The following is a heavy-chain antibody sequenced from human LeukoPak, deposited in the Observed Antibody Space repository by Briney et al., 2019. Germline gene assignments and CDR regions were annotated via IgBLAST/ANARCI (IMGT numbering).Heavy chain of an antibody. CDR1: GGSISSGSYY. CDR3: ARSGRGGDLDY. Sequence: SQTLSLTCTVSGGSISSGSYYWSWIRQPAGKGLEWIGSIYYSGSTYYNPSLKSRVTISVDTSKNQFSLKLSSVTAADTAVYYCARSGRGGDLDYWGQGTLVTVSS. D-gene: IGHD2-21*02. J-gene: IGHJ4*02. CDR2: IYYSGST. V-gene: IGHV4-39*07.